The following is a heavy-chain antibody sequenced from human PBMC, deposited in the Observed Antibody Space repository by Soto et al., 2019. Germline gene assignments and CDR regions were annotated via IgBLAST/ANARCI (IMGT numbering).Heavy chain of an antibody. CDR1: GYTFITND. J-gene: IGHJ5*02. Sequence: QVQLVQSGAAVKKPGASVKVSCKDSGYTFITNDINWVRQASGQGLEWMGWMKPSTGDSGSDPDFHRRITMTRDTATSTAYMARSSLKFEDTAVYYCARGGPAAGFDLWGQGSLVTVSS. CDR2: MKPSTGDS. CDR3: ARGGPAAGFDL. D-gene: IGHD6-13*01. V-gene: IGHV1-8*01.